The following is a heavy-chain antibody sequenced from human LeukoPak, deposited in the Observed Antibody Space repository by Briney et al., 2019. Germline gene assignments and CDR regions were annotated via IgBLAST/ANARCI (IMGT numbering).Heavy chain of an antibody. J-gene: IGHJ4*02. CDR3: ARDYSGYDWGGYYFDY. V-gene: IGHV3-21*01. Sequence: GSLRLSCAASGFTFSSYSMNWVRQAPGKGLEWVSSISSSSSYIYYADSVKGRFTISRDNAKNSLYLQMNSLRAEDTAVYYCARDYSGYDWGGYYFDYWGQGTLVTVSS. CDR2: ISSSSSYI. CDR1: GFTFSSYS. D-gene: IGHD5-12*01.